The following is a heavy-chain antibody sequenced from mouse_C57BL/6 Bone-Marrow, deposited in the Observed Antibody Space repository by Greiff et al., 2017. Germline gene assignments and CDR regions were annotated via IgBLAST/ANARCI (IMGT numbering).Heavy chain of an antibody. V-gene: IGHV5-6*01. D-gene: IGHD2-3*01. CDR2: ISSGGSYT. J-gene: IGHJ2*01. Sequence: EVKVVESGGDLVKPGGSLKLSCAASGFTFSSYGMSWVRQTPDKRLEWVATISSGGSYTYYPDSVKGRFTISRDNAKNTLYLHMSSLKSEDTAMYYCARQRGYWDFDYWGQGTTLTVSS. CDR1: GFTFSSYG. CDR3: ARQRGYWDFDY.